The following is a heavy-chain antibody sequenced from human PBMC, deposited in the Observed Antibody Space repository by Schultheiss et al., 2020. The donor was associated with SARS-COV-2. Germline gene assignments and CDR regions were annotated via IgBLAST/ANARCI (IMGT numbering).Heavy chain of an antibody. CDR1: GFTFSSYA. D-gene: IGHD2-2*02. CDR3: ARDRTLGYCSSTSCYSGAFDI. V-gene: IGHV3-48*04. J-gene: IGHJ3*02. Sequence: GGSLRLSCAASGFTFSSYAMSWVRQAPGKGLEWVSYISSSSSTIYYADSVKGRFTISRDNAKNSLYLQMNSLRAEDTAVYYCARDRTLGYCSSTSCYSGAFDIWGQGTMVTVSS. CDR2: ISSSSSTI.